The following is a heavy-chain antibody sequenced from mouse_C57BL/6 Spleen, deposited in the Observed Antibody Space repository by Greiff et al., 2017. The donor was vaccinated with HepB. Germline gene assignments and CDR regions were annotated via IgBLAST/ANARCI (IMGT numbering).Heavy chain of an antibody. D-gene: IGHD4-1*01. CDR1: GYAFRSYW. J-gene: IGHJ2*01. CDR3: ARGGLTAPYYFDY. V-gene: IGHV1-80*01. Sequence: QVQLKESGAELVKPGASVKISCKASGYAFRSYWMNWVKQRPGKGLEWIGQIYPGDGDTNYNGKFKGKATLTADKSSSTAYMQLSSLTSEDSAVYFCARGGLTAPYYFDYWGQGTTLTVSS. CDR2: IYPGDGDT.